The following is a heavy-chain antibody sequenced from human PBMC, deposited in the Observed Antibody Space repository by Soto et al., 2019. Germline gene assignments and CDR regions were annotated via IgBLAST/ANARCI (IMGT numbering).Heavy chain of an antibody. CDR2: IDGSGRNT. J-gene: IGHJ4*02. CDR3: AKDGGSVCSGGTCYFQATDY. D-gene: IGHD2-8*02. V-gene: IGHV3-23*01. Sequence: PGGSLRLSCAASGFTFSSYAMSWVRQAPGKGLEWVSGIDGSGRNTYYADSVKGRFTISRDNSKNTLSVQMDSLRVEDTALYYCAKDGGSVCSGGTCYFQATDYWGQGTLVTVSS. CDR1: GFTFSSYA.